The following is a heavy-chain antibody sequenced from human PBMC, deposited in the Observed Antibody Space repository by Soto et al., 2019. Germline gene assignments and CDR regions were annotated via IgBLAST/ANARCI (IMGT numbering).Heavy chain of an antibody. V-gene: IGHV3-30-3*01. J-gene: IGHJ4*02. Sequence: QVQLVESGGGVVQPGRSLRLSCAAAGFTFSSYAMHWVRQAPGKGLEWVAVISYDGSNKYYADSVKGRFTISRDNSKNPLYLQMNSLRAEDTAVYYCARTNNYSPDPFIDYWDQVTLVAV. CDR3: ARTNNYSPDPFIDY. CDR2: ISYDGSNK. D-gene: IGHD2-15*01. CDR1: GFTFSSYA.